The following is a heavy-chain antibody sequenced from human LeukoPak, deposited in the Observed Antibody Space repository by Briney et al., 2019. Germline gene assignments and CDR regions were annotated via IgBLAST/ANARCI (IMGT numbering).Heavy chain of an antibody. D-gene: IGHD6-13*01. Sequence: GGSLRLSCAASGFTFSSYLMSWVRQAPGKGLEWVANIKQDGSEKYYVDSVKGRFTISRDNAKNSLYLQMNSLRAEDTAVYYCARDIVSAAADYFDYWGQGTLVTVSS. CDR1: GFTFSSYL. V-gene: IGHV3-7*01. CDR3: ARDIVSAAADYFDY. J-gene: IGHJ4*02. CDR2: IKQDGSEK.